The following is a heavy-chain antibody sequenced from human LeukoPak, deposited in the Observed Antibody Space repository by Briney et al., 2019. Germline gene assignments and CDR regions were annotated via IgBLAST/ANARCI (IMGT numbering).Heavy chain of an antibody. CDR3: VRGWGPITIFGVVTARNGMDV. CDR2: INHSGGT. V-gene: IGHV4-34*01. CDR1: GGSFSGYY. D-gene: IGHD3-3*01. Sequence: SETLSLTCAVYGGSFSGYYWSWIRQPPGKGLEWIGEINHSGGTNYNPSLKSRVTISVDTSKNQFSLKLSSVTAADTAVYYCVRGWGPITIFGVVTARNGMDVWGQGTTVTVSS. J-gene: IGHJ6*02.